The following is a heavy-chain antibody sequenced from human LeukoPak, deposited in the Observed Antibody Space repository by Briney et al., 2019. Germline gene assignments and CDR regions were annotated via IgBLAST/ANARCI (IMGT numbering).Heavy chain of an antibody. CDR3: AKDPTVFGVVIKSSYFDH. CDR2: MNPNSGNT. D-gene: IGHD3-3*01. V-gene: IGHV1-8*03. Sequence: ASVKVSCKASGYIFTSYDINWVRQATGQGLEWMGWMNPNSGNTGYAQKFQGRVTITRNTSISTAYMELSSLRSEDTAVYYCAKDPTVFGVVIKSSYFDHWGQGTLVTVSS. CDR1: GYIFTSYD. J-gene: IGHJ4*02.